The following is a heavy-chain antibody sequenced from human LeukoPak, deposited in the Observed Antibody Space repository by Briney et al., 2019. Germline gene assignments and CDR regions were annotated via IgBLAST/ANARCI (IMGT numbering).Heavy chain of an antibody. CDR2: INPSGGST. CDR3: ARDYSRYCSGGSCYSRQGYFDY. CDR1: GYTFTSYY. V-gene: IGHV1-46*01. J-gene: IGHJ4*02. D-gene: IGHD2-15*01. Sequence: ASVKVSCKASGYTFTSYYMHWVRQAPGQGLEWMGIINPSGGSTSYAQKFQGRVTMTRDTSTSTVYMELSSLRSEDTAVYYCARDYSRYCSGGSCYSRQGYFDYWGQGTLVTASS.